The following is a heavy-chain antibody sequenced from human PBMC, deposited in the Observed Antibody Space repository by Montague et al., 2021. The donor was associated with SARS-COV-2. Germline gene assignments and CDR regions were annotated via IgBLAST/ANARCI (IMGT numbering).Heavy chain of an antibody. Sequence: SETLSLTCTVSGGSISSNFWSWIRQPPGEGLEWIGYIYYSGSTNYNPSLKSRVTISVDTSKNEFSLKLNSVTAADTAMYYCARDFVAAVPDRFDSWGQGVLVTVSS. D-gene: IGHD6-13*01. V-gene: IGHV4-59*12. CDR3: ARDFVAAVPDRFDS. CDR1: GGSISSNF. J-gene: IGHJ4*02. CDR2: IYYSGST.